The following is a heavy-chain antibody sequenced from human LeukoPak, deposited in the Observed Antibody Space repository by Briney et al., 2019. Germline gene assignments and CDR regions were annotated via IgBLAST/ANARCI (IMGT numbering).Heavy chain of an antibody. CDR2: IYYSGST. CDR1: GGSISSYY. CDR3: ARGGDSGLEYYYGMDV. D-gene: IGHD3-16*01. J-gene: IGHJ6*02. Sequence: SETLSLTCTVSGGSISSYYWSWIRQPPGKGLEWIGYIYYSGSTNYNPSLKSRVTISVDTSKNQFSLKLSSVTAADTAVYYCARGGDSGLEYYYGMDVWGQGTTVTVSS. V-gene: IGHV4-59*08.